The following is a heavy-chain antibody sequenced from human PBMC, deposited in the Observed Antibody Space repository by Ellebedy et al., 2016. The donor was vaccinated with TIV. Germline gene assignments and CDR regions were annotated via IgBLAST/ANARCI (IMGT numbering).Heavy chain of an antibody. CDR1: GHTFSNYW. Sequence: GESLKISCQGSGHTFSNYWIAWVRQMPGKGLECMGLIYPGDSDTKYNPSFEGQVTISADKSINTAYLQWSSLKASDTAMYYCARPGAHDYGDLYYFDYWGQGTLVTVSS. J-gene: IGHJ4*02. D-gene: IGHD4-17*01. CDR3: ARPGAHDYGDLYYFDY. V-gene: IGHV5-51*01. CDR2: IYPGDSDT.